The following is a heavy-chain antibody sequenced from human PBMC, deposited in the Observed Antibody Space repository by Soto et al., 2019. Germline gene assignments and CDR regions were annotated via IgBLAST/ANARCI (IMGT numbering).Heavy chain of an antibody. J-gene: IGHJ4*02. CDR3: ASSFTVPAAIGY. CDR1: GGSISSGDYY. Sequence: TLSLTCTVSGGSISSGDYYWSWIRQPPGKGLEWIGYIYYSGSTYYNPSLKSRVTISVDTSKNQFSLKLSSVTAADTAVYYCASSFTVPAAIGYWGQGTLVTVSS. D-gene: IGHD2-2*02. CDR2: IYYSGST. V-gene: IGHV4-30-4*01.